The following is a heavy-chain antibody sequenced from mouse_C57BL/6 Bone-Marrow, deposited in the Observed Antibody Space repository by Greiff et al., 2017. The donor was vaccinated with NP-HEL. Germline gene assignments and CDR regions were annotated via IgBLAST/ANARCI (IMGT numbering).Heavy chain of an antibody. CDR3: TRSVYDYDGAWFAY. Sequence: VKLMESGAELVRPGASVTLSCKASGYTFTDYEMHWVKQTPVHGLEWIGAIDPETGGTAYNQKFKGKAILTADKSSSTAYMELRSLTSEDSAVYYCTRSVYDYDGAWFAYWGQGTLVTVSA. V-gene: IGHV1-15*01. D-gene: IGHD2-4*01. CDR1: GYTFTDYE. J-gene: IGHJ3*01. CDR2: IDPETGGT.